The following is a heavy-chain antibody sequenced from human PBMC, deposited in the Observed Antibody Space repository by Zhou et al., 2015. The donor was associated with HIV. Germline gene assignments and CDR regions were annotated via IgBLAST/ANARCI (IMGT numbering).Heavy chain of an antibody. CDR3: ATALREFRYFDTNHYSDMSV. V-gene: IGHV1-8*01. D-gene: IGHD3-9*01. Sequence: QVQLLQSGAVLKTPGASVRVSCKTSGVNFTSHDINWVRQAPGQGLEWIGWMDPDTGDAGHPPKFQGRVTMTRETSIGTAYMELSSLTYDDTAVYYCATALREFRYFDTNHYSDMSVWGQGTTVTVSS. CDR1: GVNFTSHD. CDR2: MDPDTGDA. J-gene: IGHJ6*02.